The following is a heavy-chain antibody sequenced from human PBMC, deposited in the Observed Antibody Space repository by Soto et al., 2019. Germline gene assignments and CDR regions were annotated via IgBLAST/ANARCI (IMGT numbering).Heavy chain of an antibody. D-gene: IGHD3-16*01. CDR2: IKHDGSEK. CDR3: ARSAGEFDQ. Sequence: EVQLVESGGGLVQPGGSLRLSCAASGFTFSSHWMSWVRQAPGKGLGWVANIKHDGSEKYYVDSVKGRFTISRDNAKNSLYLEMNSVRAEDTAVYDCARSAGEFDQWGQGTLVTVSS. CDR1: GFTFSSHW. J-gene: IGHJ4*02. V-gene: IGHV3-7*03.